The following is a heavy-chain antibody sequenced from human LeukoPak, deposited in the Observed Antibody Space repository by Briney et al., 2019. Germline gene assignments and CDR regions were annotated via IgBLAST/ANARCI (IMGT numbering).Heavy chain of an antibody. Sequence: SETLSLTCAVYGGSFSGYYWSWIRQPPGKGLEWIGEINHSGSTNYNPSLKSRVTIPVDTSKNQFSLKLSSVTAADTAVYYCARGFWQGDYWGQGTLVTVSS. CDR1: GGSFSGYY. D-gene: IGHD3-3*01. V-gene: IGHV4-34*01. CDR3: ARGFWQGDY. J-gene: IGHJ4*02. CDR2: INHSGST.